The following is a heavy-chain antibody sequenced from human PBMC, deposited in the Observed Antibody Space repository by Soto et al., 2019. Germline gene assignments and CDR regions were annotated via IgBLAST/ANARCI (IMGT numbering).Heavy chain of an antibody. D-gene: IGHD3-3*01. V-gene: IGHV4-59*01. CDR3: ARIVRFLEWFPFDY. CDR1: GGSISSYY. CDR2: IYYSGST. Sequence: QVQLQESGPGLVKPSETLSLTCTVSGGSISSYYWSWIRQPPGKGLEWIGYIYYSGSTNYNPSLKSRVTISVDTSKNQFSLKLSSVTAADTAVYYCARIVRFLEWFPFDYWGQGTLVTVSS. J-gene: IGHJ4*02.